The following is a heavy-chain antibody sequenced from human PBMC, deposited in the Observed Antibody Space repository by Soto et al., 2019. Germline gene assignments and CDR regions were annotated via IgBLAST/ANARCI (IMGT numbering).Heavy chain of an antibody. CDR3: ARGAGWESDY. J-gene: IGHJ4*02. CDR2: IKKDGSET. Sequence: EVQLVESGGGLVQPGGSLRLSCAASGFTFSSYWMSWFRQAPGMGLEWLAIIKKDGSETHYVDAVKGRFTISRDNAKNPLFLQMNILRNADTAVYYVARGAGWESDYWGQGTLVTVSS. CDR1: GFTFSSYW. V-gene: IGHV3-7*03. D-gene: IGHD1-26*01.